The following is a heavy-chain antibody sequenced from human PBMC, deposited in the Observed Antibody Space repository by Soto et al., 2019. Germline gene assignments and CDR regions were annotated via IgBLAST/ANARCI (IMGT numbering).Heavy chain of an antibody. D-gene: IGHD3-10*01. CDR1: GLSLSTSGVG. CDR3: AHLRHGGQCVY. Sequence: QITLKESGPTLVKPTQTLTLTCTFSGLSLSTSGVGVGWTRHPPEKALEWLAVICWNDDKRYSPSLKSRLTITKDSSKIQVVLTMTSRVPVDTAIYYCAHLRHGGQCVYWGQGTLVTVSS. J-gene: IGHJ4*02. V-gene: IGHV2-5*01. CDR2: ICWNDDK.